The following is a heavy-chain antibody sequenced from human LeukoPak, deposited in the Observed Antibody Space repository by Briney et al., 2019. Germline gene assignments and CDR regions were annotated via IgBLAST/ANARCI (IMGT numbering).Heavy chain of an antibody. CDR2: ISSGSSTI. J-gene: IGHJ4*02. CDR1: GFTLSIYN. CDR3: ARETFGTRDFDY. D-gene: IGHD3/OR15-3a*01. Sequence: GGSLRLSCAASGFTLSIYNINWVRQAPGKGLEWVSYISSGSSTIYYADSVKGRFTISRDNAKNSLYLQMNSLRVEDTAVYYCARETFGTRDFDYWGQGTLVTVSS. V-gene: IGHV3-48*01.